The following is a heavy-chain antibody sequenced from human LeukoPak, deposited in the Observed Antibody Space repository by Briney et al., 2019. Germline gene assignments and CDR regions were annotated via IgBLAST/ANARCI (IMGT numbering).Heavy chain of an antibody. J-gene: IGHJ4*02. CDR2: ISGSGGST. CDR3: AKLSSLHTSGYYDY. Sequence: GGSLSLSCAASGFTFSSYAMTWVRQAPGEGLEWVSAISGSGGSTYYADSVKGRFTISRDNSKNTLYLQMNSLRAEDTALYYCAKLSSLHTSGYYDYWGQGTLVTVSS. CDR1: GFTFSSYA. V-gene: IGHV3-23*01. D-gene: IGHD3-22*01.